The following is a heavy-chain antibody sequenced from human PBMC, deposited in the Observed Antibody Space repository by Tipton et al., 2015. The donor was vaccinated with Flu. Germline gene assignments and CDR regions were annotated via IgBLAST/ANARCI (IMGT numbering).Heavy chain of an antibody. D-gene: IGHD5-18*01. Sequence: QSGAEVKKPGSSVKVSCKASGGTFSSYAISWVRQAPGQGLEWMGGIIPSFGAANYAQKFQGRVTITADDSTSTVYMELSSLTFEDTAVFFCAIGWKGVFLPTDTDFHFYFMDVWGEGTTVIVSS. J-gene: IGHJ6*03. CDR3: AIGWKGVFLPTDTDFHFYFMDV. CDR2: IIPSFGAA. V-gene: IGHV1-69*01. CDR1: GGTFSSYA.